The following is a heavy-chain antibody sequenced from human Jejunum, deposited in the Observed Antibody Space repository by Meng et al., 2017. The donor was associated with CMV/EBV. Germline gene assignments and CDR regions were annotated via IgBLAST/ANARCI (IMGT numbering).Heavy chain of an antibody. CDR2: MSPTARS. Sequence: SRRNGWGGERQPPGRGLEWGGEMSPTARSNYNPSLKSRVTISLDRSKNQFSLKLNSVTAADTAVYYCARGHCTRTSCYKGAFDYWGQGILVTVSS. CDR1: SRRNG. V-gene: IGHV4-4*02. CDR3: ARGHCTRTSCYKGAFDY. D-gene: IGHD2-2*02. J-gene: IGHJ4*02.